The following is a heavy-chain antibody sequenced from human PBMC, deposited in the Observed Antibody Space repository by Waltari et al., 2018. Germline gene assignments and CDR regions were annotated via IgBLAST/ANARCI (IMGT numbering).Heavy chain of an antibody. CDR2: LKGRTGSI. J-gene: IGHJ4*02. CDR1: GFSIAYYR. CDR3: ARDARFESSGYDYFFDH. D-gene: IGHD3-22*01. V-gene: IGHV3-48*01. Sequence: DVQLIAVGGGFVQPGGSLRLSCEASGFSIAYYRMNWVRQAPGKGLEWVAHLKGRTGSIEYAASVRGRFSISSDTAQNSVYLQMNSLRAEDTALYFCARDARFESSGYDYFFDHWGQGTLVTVSS.